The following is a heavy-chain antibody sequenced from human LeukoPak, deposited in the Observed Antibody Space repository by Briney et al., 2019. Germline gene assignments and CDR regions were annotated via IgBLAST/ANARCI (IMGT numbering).Heavy chain of an antibody. CDR2: ISSSSSYI. V-gene: IGHV3-21*01. Sequence: GALRLSCAASGFTFSSYSMNWVRRAPGKGLEWVSSISSSSSYIYYADSVKGRFTISRDNAKNSLYLQMNSLRAEDTAVYYCARGRHYYDSSGYPTDAFDIWGQGTMVTVSS. D-gene: IGHD3-22*01. CDR1: GFTFSSYS. CDR3: ARGRHYYDSSGYPTDAFDI. J-gene: IGHJ3*02.